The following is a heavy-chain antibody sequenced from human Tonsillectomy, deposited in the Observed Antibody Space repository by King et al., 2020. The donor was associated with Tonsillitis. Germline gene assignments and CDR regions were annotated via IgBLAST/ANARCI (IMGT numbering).Heavy chain of an antibody. Sequence: QLVQSGAEVKKPGESVKISCKGSGYSFTTYWIAWVRQMPGKGLEWLGIIYPGDSDSRNNPSFQGQVTISADKAISTPYLQRNSLKASDTAMYYCATPFSGNHHGGLGYWGQGTLVTVSS. D-gene: IGHD1-14*01. CDR2: IYPGDSDS. J-gene: IGHJ4*02. V-gene: IGHV5-51*01. CDR1: GYSFTTYW. CDR3: ATPFSGNHHGGLGY.